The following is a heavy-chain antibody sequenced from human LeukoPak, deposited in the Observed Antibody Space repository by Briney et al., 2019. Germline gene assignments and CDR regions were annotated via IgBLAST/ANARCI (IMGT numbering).Heavy chain of an antibody. V-gene: IGHV1-69*04. Sequence: SVKVSCKASGGTFSSYAISWVRQAPGQGLEWMGRIIPILGIANYAQKFQGRVTITADTSTSTAYMELRSLRSDDTAVYYCARDLSLDYWGQGTLVTVSS. CDR2: IIPILGIA. CDR3: ARDLSLDY. CDR1: GGTFSSYA. J-gene: IGHJ4*02.